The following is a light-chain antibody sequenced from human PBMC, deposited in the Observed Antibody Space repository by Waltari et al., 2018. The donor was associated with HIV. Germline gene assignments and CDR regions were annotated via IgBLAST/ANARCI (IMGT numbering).Light chain of an antibody. J-gene: IGLJ2*01. CDR3: QSADSSATSP. CDR2: KDS. CDR1: PLPKQY. Sequence: SFDIKQPPSVPVSPGQPARITCTGVPLPKQYAYWYRLKPAQAPVLVIFKDSERPSGTPKLFSGSSSGTTVTLTISGGQAEDEADYYCQSADSSATSPFGGGTKLTVL. V-gene: IGLV3-25*03.